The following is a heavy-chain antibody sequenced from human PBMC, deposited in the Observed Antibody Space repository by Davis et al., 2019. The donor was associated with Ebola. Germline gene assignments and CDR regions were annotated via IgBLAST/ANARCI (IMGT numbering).Heavy chain of an antibody. Sequence: KVSCKASGYSFRNNWIGWVRQMPGKGLEWMGIIFPGDSDIRYSPSFQGQVTIPADKSISTVYLQWSSLKASDTAMYFCAKGRGPYRRGDAFDIWGRGTMVTVSS. CDR1: GYSFRNNW. D-gene: IGHD1-26*01. J-gene: IGHJ3*02. CDR2: IFPGDSDI. V-gene: IGHV5-51*01. CDR3: AKGRGPYRRGDAFDI.